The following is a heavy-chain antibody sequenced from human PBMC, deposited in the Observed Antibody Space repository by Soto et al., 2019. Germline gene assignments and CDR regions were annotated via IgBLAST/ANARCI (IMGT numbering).Heavy chain of an antibody. V-gene: IGHV1-18*01. D-gene: IGHD3-3*01. CDR2: ISAYNGNT. Sequence: QVQLVQSGAEVKKPGASVKVSCKASGYTFTSYGISWVRQAPGQGLEWMGWISAYNGNTNYAQKLQGRVTMTTDTSTSTAYMELRRLRSDDTSVYYCARARGHYDFWSGDNWFDPWGQVTLVTVSS. CDR1: GYTFTSYG. J-gene: IGHJ5*02. CDR3: ARARGHYDFWSGDNWFDP.